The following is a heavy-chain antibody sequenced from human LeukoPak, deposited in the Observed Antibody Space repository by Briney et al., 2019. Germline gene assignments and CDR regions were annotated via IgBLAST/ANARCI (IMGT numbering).Heavy chain of an antibody. CDR2: IRYDGSNK. D-gene: IGHD3-16*02. CDR3: ARHWTYYDYVWGSYRPYYFDY. Sequence: AGGSLRLSCAASGFTFSSYAMHWVRQAPGKGLEWVTFIRYDGSNKYYADSVKGRFTISRDNSKNTLYLQMNSLRAEDTAVYYCARHWTYYDYVWGSYRPYYFDYWGQGTLVTVSS. J-gene: IGHJ4*02. CDR1: GFTFSSYA. V-gene: IGHV3-30*02.